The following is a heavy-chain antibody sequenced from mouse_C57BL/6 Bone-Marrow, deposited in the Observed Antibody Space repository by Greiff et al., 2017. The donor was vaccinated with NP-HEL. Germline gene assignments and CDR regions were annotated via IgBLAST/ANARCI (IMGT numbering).Heavy chain of an antibody. CDR3: AIDYYGSSCYY. CDR2: IDPSDSYT. Sequence: QVQLQQPGAELVKPGASVKLSCKASGYTFTSYWMQWVKQRPGQGLEWIGEIDPSDSYTNYNQKFKGQATLTVDTSSSTAYMQLSSLTSEDSAVYYCAIDYYGSSCYYWGQGTSVTVSS. V-gene: IGHV1-50*01. D-gene: IGHD1-1*01. J-gene: IGHJ4*01. CDR1: GYTFTSYW.